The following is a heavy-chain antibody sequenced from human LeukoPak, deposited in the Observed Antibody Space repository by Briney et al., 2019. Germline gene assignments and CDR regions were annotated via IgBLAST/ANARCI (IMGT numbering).Heavy chain of an antibody. CDR2: ISYDGSNI. D-gene: IGHD5-24*01. V-gene: IGHV3-30-3*01. J-gene: IGHJ4*02. CDR1: GFSISWSW. CDR3: AREMATTETFDY. Sequence: PHGGSLRPSFAASGFSISWSWMSWVRQAPGKGLEWVAVISYDGSNIYYADSVKGRFTISRDNSKNTLYVQMSSLRTEDTAVYYCAREMATTETFDYWGQGTLVTVSS.